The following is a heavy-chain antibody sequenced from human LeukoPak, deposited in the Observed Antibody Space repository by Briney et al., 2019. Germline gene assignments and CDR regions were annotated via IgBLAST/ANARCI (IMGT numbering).Heavy chain of an antibody. CDR2: IYHSGST. CDR1: GGSISSGGYY. V-gene: IGHV4-61*08. D-gene: IGHD1-14*01. Sequence: SETLSLTCTVSGGSISSGGYYWSWTRQPPGKGLEWIGYIYHSGSTNYNPSLKSRVTISVDTSKNQFSLKLSSVTAADTAVYYCAREPLEGHFDYWGQGTLVTVSS. CDR3: AREPLEGHFDY. J-gene: IGHJ4*02.